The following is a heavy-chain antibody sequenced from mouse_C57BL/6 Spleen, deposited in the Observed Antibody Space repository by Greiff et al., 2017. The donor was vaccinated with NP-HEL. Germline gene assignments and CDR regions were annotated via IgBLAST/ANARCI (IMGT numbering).Heavy chain of an antibody. CDR1: GYTFTEYT. J-gene: IGHJ1*03. Sequence: QVQLQQSGAELVKPGASVKLSCKASGYTFTEYTIHWVKQRSGQGLEWIGWFYPGSGSITYNEKFKDKATLTADKSSSTVYMELSRLTSEDSAVYYRARNEGGHYGSSTYWYYDVWGTGTTVTVSS. D-gene: IGHD1-1*01. CDR3: ARNEGGHYGSSTYWYYDV. V-gene: IGHV1-62-2*01. CDR2: FYPGSGSI.